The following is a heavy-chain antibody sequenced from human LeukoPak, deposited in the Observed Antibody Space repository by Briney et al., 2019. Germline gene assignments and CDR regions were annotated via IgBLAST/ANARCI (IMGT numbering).Heavy chain of an antibody. CDR1: GGSISSSSYY. J-gene: IGHJ4*02. V-gene: IGHV4-39*01. CDR3: ARGARLSPRPFDY. D-gene: IGHD5-12*01. CDR2: IYYSGST. Sequence: PSETLSLTCTVSGGSISSSSYYWGWIRQPPGKGLEWIGSIYYSGSTYYNPSLKSRVTISVDTSKNQFSLKLSSVTAADTAVYYCARGARLSPRPFDYWGQGTLVTVSS.